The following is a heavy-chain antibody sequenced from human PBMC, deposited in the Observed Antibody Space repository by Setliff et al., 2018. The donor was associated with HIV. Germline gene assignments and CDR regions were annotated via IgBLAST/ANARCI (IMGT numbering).Heavy chain of an antibody. CDR3: LLWTGYYTYWFFDL. J-gene: IGHJ2*01. V-gene: IGHV4-39*07. Sequence: SETLSLTCAVSGGSISSDSYYWAWIRQPPGKGLEWIGTIYYSGSTHYNPSLKSRLTRSVDMSKNQLSLKLSSVTAADTAVYYCLLWTGYYTYWFFDLWGRGALVTVSS. CDR1: GGSISSDSYY. D-gene: IGHD3-3*01. CDR2: IYYSGST.